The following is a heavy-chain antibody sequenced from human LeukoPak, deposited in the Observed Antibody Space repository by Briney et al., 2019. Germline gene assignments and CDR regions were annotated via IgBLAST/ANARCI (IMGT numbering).Heavy chain of an antibody. CDR3: ARYSGSYYYPPAWDL. D-gene: IGHD1-26*01. CDR1: GFTFSSHL. J-gene: IGHJ4*02. Sequence: GGSLRLSCAASGFTFSSHLMHWVRQAPGKGLVWVSRISSDGTYTNYADSVRGRFTISRDNAKNTLYLQMNSLRVEDTAVYYCARYSGSYYYPPAWDLWGQGTLVTVSS. CDR2: ISSDGTYT. V-gene: IGHV3-74*01.